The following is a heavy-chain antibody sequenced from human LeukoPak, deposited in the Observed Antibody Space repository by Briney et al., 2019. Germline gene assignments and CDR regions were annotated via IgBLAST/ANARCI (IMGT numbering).Heavy chain of an antibody. CDR2: INPSGGST. D-gene: IGHD5-18*01. Sequence: ASVKVSYKASGYTFTSYYMHWVRQAPGQGLEWMGIINPSGGSTSYAQKFQGRVTMTRDTSTSTVYMELSSLRSEDTAVYYCARVGSGYSYGSPFDYWGQGTLVTVSS. CDR1: GYTFTSYY. J-gene: IGHJ4*02. CDR3: ARVGSGYSYGSPFDY. V-gene: IGHV1-46*01.